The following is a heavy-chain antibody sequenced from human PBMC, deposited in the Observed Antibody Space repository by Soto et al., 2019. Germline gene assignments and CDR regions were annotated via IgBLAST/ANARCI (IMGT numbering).Heavy chain of an antibody. Sequence: GGPLGLSCADSGFTLSDHYIDWVRQAPGKGREWVGRPRDKPQGYSTAYAASVKGRFTTSRDESKNSAYLQMNSLKTEDTAVYYCVRATYFSDSSGYTRCLHYWGQGTLLTVSS. D-gene: IGHD3-22*01. CDR3: VRATYFSDSSGYTRCLHY. CDR2: PRDKPQGYST. V-gene: IGHV3-72*01. J-gene: IGHJ4*02. CDR1: GFTLSDHY.